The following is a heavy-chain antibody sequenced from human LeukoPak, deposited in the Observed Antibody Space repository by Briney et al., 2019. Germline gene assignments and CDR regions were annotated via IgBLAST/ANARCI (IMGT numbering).Heavy chain of an antibody. CDR1: GASVSSGSYY. V-gene: IGHV4-61*01. Sequence: SETLSLTCTVSGASVSSGSYYWSWIGQPPGKGLEWIGYIYYSGSTNYNPSLKSRVTISVDTSKNQFSLKLSSVTAADTAVYYCARGSRGYSYGWGQGTLVTVSS. D-gene: IGHD5-18*01. J-gene: IGHJ4*02. CDR2: IYYSGST. CDR3: ARGSRGYSYG.